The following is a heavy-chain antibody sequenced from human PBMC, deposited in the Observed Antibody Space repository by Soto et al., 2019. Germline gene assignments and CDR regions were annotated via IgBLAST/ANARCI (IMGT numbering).Heavy chain of an antibody. V-gene: IGHV3-15*01. Sequence: PGGSLRLSCAASGFTFSTAWMSWVRQAPGKGLEWVGRIKSKTDGGTIDYAAPVKGRFTISRDDSKDTLYLQMNSLKTEDTAVYYCTTDPWFCSSTTCFAYGMDVWGRGTTVTVSS. D-gene: IGHD2-2*01. CDR1: GFTFSTAW. CDR3: TTDPWFCSSTTCFAYGMDV. CDR2: IKSKTDGGTI. J-gene: IGHJ6*02.